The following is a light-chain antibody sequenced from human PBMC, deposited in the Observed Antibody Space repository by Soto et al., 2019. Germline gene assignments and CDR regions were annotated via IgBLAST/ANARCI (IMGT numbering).Light chain of an antibody. CDR1: QTISSW. CDR3: QQLNSYPRT. J-gene: IGKJ1*01. CDR2: KAS. V-gene: IGKV1-5*03. Sequence: IQMTQSPSTLSGSVGDRVTITCRASQTISSWLAWYQQKPGKAPKLLIYKASTLKSGVPSRFSGSGSGTEFTLTISSLQPDDFATYYCQQLNSYPRTFGQGTKVDIK.